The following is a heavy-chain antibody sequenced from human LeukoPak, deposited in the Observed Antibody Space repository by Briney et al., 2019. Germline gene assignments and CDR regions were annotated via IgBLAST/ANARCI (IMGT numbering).Heavy chain of an antibody. CDR1: GYPFTSYD. CDR2: MNPNRGNT. V-gene: IGHV1-8*01. Sequence: ASVNVSCKASGYPFTSYDIQWVRQAAGQGLEWMGWMNPNRGNTVYAQKFQGTVTMTRNTSMSTGYMELSSLISEDTAVYYCATIYSGSCAYWGQGTLVTVSS. D-gene: IGHD1-26*01. J-gene: IGHJ4*02. CDR3: ATIYSGSCAY.